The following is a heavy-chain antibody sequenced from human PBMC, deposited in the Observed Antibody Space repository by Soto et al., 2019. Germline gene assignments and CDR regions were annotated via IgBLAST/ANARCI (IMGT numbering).Heavy chain of an antibody. CDR2: IYPGDHET. V-gene: IGHV5-51*01. CDR3: ARSPRSSTYFDY. J-gene: IGHJ4*02. CDR1: GYTFSNFW. Sequence: PGESLKISCQRSGYTFSNFWIGWVRQLPGKGLEWKGIIYPGDHETRYSPSFHGKVTISADKSINTAYLQWNSLEASDTDFYFCARSPRSSTYFDYWGQGALVTVSS. D-gene: IGHD6-13*01.